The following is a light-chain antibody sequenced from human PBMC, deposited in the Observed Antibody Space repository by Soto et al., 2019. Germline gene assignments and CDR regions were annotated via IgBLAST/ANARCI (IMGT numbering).Light chain of an antibody. J-gene: IGLJ2*01. CDR3: CSYAGSSTLV. V-gene: IGLV2-23*01. Sequence: QSALTQPASVSGSPGQSITISCTGTSSDVGSYSLVSWYQQYPGKAPKLMIYEGSKRPSGVSNRFSGSKSGNTASLTISGLQAEDEVDYYCCSYAGSSTLVFGGGTKLTVL. CDR1: SSDVGSYSL. CDR2: EGS.